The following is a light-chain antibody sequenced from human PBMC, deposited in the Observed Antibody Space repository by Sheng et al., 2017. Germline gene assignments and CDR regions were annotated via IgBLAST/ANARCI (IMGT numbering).Light chain of an antibody. J-gene: IGLJ1*01. V-gene: IGLV1-47*02. CDR2: NDN. CDR1: NSNIGSDN. Sequence: QSVLTQPPSASGTPGQRVTLSCSGSNSNIGSDNVYWYQQLPGAAPKLLIYNDNLRPAGVPDRFSGSKSGPSASLAISGLRSEDEADYYCAVWDAGLGSYLFGPGTMLTVL. CDR3: AVWDAGLGSYL.